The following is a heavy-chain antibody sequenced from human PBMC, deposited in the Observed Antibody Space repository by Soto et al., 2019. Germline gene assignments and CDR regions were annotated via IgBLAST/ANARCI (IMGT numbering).Heavy chain of an antibody. Sequence: QVQMVQSGAEVKKTGSSVKVSCKTSGGTFSTFGISWVRQAPGQGLEWMGGIIHFFGTAEYSQKCEDRITITADESTNTFYMDLRSMTAEDTAIYYCARTAPMDAGDKYYYDFWGQGALVTVSS. CDR3: ARTAPMDAGDKYYYDF. V-gene: IGHV1-69*01. D-gene: IGHD3-16*01. CDR2: IIHFFGTA. CDR1: GGTFSTFG. J-gene: IGHJ4*02.